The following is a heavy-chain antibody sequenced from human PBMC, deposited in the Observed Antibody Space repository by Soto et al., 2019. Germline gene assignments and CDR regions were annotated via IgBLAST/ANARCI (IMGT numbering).Heavy chain of an antibody. Sequence: QITLKESGPTLVKPTQTLTLTCTFSGFSLSTSGVGVGWIRQPPGKALEWLELIYWNDNKRYSPSLKSRLTITQDTSNNQVVLTMTNMDPVDTATYYCAHRPLMDDYVWGSYRYVLGYFAYWGQGTLVTVSS. J-gene: IGHJ4*02. CDR2: IYWNDNK. CDR1: GFSLSTSGVG. V-gene: IGHV2-5*01. CDR3: AHRPLMDDYVWGSYRYVLGYFAY. D-gene: IGHD3-16*02.